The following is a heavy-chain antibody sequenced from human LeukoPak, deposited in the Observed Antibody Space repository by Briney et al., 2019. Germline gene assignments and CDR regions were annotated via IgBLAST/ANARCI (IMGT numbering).Heavy chain of an antibody. Sequence: PGGSLRLSCAASGITVSTNYMSWVRQAPGKGLEWVSIIYSHVTTHYADSVKGRFTISRDNSKNTVYLQMNSLRAEDTAVYYCARVSPEIVVVTGTGAPDYWGQGTLVTVSS. CDR3: ARVSPEIVVVTGTGAPDY. CDR1: GITVSTNY. D-gene: IGHD2-21*02. V-gene: IGHV3-66*01. CDR2: IYSHVTT. J-gene: IGHJ4*02.